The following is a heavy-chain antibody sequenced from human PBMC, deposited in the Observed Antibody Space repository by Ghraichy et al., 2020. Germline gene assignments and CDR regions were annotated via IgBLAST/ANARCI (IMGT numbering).Heavy chain of an antibody. D-gene: IGHD1-1*01. V-gene: IGHV1-24*01. CDR2: FDPDEGET. Sequence: ASVKVSCKVSGHTLDELSIHWVRQAPGKGLEWMGGFDPDEGETVYGQKLQDRVSMSEDTSTETAYMELSSLRSEDTAVYFCAAQLGDATDAFRFWGQGTMVTVSS. CDR3: AAQLGDATDAFRF. J-gene: IGHJ3*01. CDR1: GHTLDELS.